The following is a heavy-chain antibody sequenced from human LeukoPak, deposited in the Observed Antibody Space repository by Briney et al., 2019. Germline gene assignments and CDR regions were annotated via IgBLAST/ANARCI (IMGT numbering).Heavy chain of an antibody. J-gene: IGHJ4*02. V-gene: IGHV6-1*01. D-gene: IGHD2-21*02. CDR1: GDTFSSSTSV. Sequence: SQTLSLTCAISGDTFSSSTSVWNWIRQSPSRGLEWLGRTHYRSKWKTDYALSVRSRIRITPDTSRNQFSLQLNSVTPGDTVVYYCAREGAGAETAFDYWGQGTLVTVSS. CDR3: AREGAGAETAFDY. CDR2: THYRSKWKT.